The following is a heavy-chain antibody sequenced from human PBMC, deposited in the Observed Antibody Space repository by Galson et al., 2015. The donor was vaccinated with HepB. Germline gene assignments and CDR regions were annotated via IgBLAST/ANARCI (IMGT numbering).Heavy chain of an antibody. V-gene: IGHV1-2*02. J-gene: IGHJ3*02. CDR3: ARAELLVSAFDI. D-gene: IGHD1-7*01. Sequence: ASGYTFTGYYMHWVRQAPGQGLEWMGWINPNSGGTNYAQKFQGRVTMTRDTSISTAYMELSRLRSDDTAVYYCARAELLVSAFDIWGQGTMVTVSS. CDR1: GYTFTGYY. CDR2: INPNSGGT.